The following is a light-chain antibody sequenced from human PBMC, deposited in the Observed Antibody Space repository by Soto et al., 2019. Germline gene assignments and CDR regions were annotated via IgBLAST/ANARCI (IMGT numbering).Light chain of an antibody. CDR2: AAS. CDR1: QGISNY. CDR3: LQHDTYPLT. J-gene: IGKJ4*01. V-gene: IGKV1-17*03. Sequence: DIQRTQAPSAMSASVGDRVTITGRASQGISNYLAWFQQRPGKVPKRLIYAASSLQSGVPSRFSGSGSATEFTLTISSLQPEDFATYYCLQHDTYPLTFGGGTKVDIK.